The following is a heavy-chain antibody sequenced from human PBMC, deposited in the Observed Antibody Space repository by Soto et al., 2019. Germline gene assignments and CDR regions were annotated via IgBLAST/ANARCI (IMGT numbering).Heavy chain of an antibody. Sequence: SETLSLTCTVSGGSISSGDYYWSWIRQPPGKGLEWIGYIYYSGSTYYNPSLKSRDTISVDTSKNQFSLKLSSVTAADTAVYYCARVGSRISTSPTYYYYAMDVWGQGTTVT. J-gene: IGHJ6*02. CDR3: ARVGSRISTSPTYYYYAMDV. D-gene: IGHD2-2*01. CDR2: IYYSGST. CDR1: GGSISSGDYY. V-gene: IGHV4-30-4*01.